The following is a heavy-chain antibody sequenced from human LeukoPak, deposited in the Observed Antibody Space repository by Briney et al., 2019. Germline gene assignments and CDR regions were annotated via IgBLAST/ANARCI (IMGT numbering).Heavy chain of an antibody. CDR1: GSTFSSYG. D-gene: IGHD3-16*01. CDR3: ARVYSYDYFDY. V-gene: IGHV3-30*03. CDR2: ISYDGGNK. Sequence: GGSLRLSCAASGSTFSSYGMHWVRQAPGKGLEWVAVISYDGGNKYYADSVKGRFTISRDNSKNTLYLQMNSLRAEDTAVYYCARVYSYDYFDYWGQGTLVTVSS. J-gene: IGHJ4*02.